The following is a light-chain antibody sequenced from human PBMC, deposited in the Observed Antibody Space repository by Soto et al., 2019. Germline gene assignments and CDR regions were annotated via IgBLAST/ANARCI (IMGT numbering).Light chain of an antibody. V-gene: IGLV8-61*01. CDR3: VLYMGSGIWV. CDR2: NTN. J-gene: IGLJ3*02. Sequence: QTVVTQEPSFSVSPGRTVTLTCGLNSGSVSANYYPSWYQQTPGQAPRTLIYNTNTRSSGVPDRFFGSILGNKAALTITGAQADDESDYYCVLYMGSGIWVFGGGTKLTVL. CDR1: SGSVSANYY.